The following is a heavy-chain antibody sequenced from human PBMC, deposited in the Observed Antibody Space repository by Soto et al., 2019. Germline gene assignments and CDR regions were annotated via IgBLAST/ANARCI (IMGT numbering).Heavy chain of an antibody. Sequence: QVQLQESGPGLVKPSGTLSLTCAVSGGSISSSNWWSWVRQPPGKGLERIGEIDHSGSTNYNPSLVSRLTITVGNNKNQSSLQLSTVLGADAAVYYCAGRGVRGIDYSDGMDVWGQGTTVTVSS. CDR3: AGRGVRGIDYSDGMDV. J-gene: IGHJ6*02. CDR2: IDHSGST. CDR1: GGSISSSNW. D-gene: IGHD3-10*01. V-gene: IGHV4-4*02.